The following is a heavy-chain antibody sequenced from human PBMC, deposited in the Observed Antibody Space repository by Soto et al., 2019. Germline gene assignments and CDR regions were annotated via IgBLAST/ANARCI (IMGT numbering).Heavy chain of an antibody. J-gene: IGHJ2*01. Sequence: QVQLVESGGGVVQPGRSLRLSCAASGFTFSSYGMHWVRQAPGKGLEWVAVISYDGSNKYYADSVKGRFTISRDNSKNTLYLQMNRLRAEDTAVYYCAKPGARGYSYLGYWYFDLWGRGTLVTVSS. CDR2: ISYDGSNK. CDR3: AKPGARGYSYLGYWYFDL. D-gene: IGHD5-18*01. CDR1: GFTFSSYG. V-gene: IGHV3-30*18.